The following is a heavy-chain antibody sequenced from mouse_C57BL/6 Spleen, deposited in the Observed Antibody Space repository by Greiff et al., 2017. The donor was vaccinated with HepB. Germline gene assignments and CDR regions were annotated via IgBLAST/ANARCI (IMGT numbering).Heavy chain of an antibody. CDR3: ATLITTVVARYFDV. D-gene: IGHD1-1*01. V-gene: IGHV5-6*01. CDR2: ISSGGSYT. J-gene: IGHJ1*03. Sequence: EVMLVESGGDLVKPGGSLKLSCAASGFTFSSYGMSWVRQTPDKRLEWVATISSGGSYTYYPDSVKGRFTISRDNAKNTLYLQMSSLKSEDTAMYYCATLITTVVARYFDVWGTGTTVTVSS. CDR1: GFTFSSYG.